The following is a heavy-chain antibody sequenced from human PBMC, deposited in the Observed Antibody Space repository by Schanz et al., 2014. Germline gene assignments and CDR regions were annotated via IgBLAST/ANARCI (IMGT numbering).Heavy chain of an antibody. D-gene: IGHD3-10*01. Sequence: VQLVESGGGLVQPGGSLRLSCAASGFSFSDYYMSWIRQAPGKGLEWISFINTGSNYINYADSVKGRFTISRDNSKNSLYLQMNSLRAEDTAVYYCARIGGSVFDYWAQGTLLTVSS. CDR1: GFSFSDYY. J-gene: IGHJ4*02. CDR3: ARIGGSVFDY. CDR2: INTGSNYI. V-gene: IGHV3-11*05.